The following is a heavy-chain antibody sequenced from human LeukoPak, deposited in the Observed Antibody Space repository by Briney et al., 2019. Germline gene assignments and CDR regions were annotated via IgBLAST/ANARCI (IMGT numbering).Heavy chain of an antibody. CDR3: ARTSIAAAGTRRPTRYYFDY. CDR2: INPDSGGT. CDR1: GYTFTGYY. D-gene: IGHD6-13*01. J-gene: IGHJ4*02. Sequence: ASVKVSCKASGYTFTGYYMHWVRQAPGQGLEWMGWINPDSGGTNNAQKFQGRVTMTRDTSISTAYMELSRLRSDDTAVYYCARTSIAAAGTRRPTRYYFDYWGQGTLVTVSS. V-gene: IGHV1-2*02.